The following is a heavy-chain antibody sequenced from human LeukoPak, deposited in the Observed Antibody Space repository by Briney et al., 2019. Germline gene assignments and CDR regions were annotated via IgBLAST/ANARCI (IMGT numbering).Heavy chain of an antibody. D-gene: IGHD5-24*01. Sequence: GGSLRLSCTASGFTFSTYSMNWDRQAPGKGLEWVSYISSSSSTIYYADSVKGRFTISRDNAKNSLYLQMNSLRDEDTAVYYCARASFQRWLQLGGDWGQGTLVTVSS. J-gene: IGHJ4*02. CDR2: ISSSSSTI. CDR1: GFTFSTYS. CDR3: ARASFQRWLQLGGD. V-gene: IGHV3-48*02.